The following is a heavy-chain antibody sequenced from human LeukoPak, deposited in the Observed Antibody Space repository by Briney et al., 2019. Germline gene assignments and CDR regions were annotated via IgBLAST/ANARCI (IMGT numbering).Heavy chain of an antibody. Sequence: GPSVKVSCKASGYTFTGYFLHWVRQPPGQGLEWMGRINPTSGGTTYAKKFQGRVTMTRDTSISTTHMELSRLTSDDAAVYYCARGSSSSGLYDYWGQGTLVTVSS. CDR2: INPTSGGT. CDR1: GYTFTGYF. V-gene: IGHV1-2*02. J-gene: IGHJ4*02. CDR3: ARGSSSSGLYDY. D-gene: IGHD6-19*01.